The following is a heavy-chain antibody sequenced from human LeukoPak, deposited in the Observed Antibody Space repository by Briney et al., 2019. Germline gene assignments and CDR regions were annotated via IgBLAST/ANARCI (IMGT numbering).Heavy chain of an antibody. CDR3: ARDYTGYFP. D-gene: IGHD3-9*01. J-gene: IGHJ5*02. CDR2: IKTDGSEK. V-gene: IGHV3-7*03. Sequence: GGSLRLSCAASGFTVSSNYMSWVRQAPGKGLEWVANIKTDGSEKYYVDSVKGRFTISRDNAKNSLYLQMNSLRAEDTAVYYCARDYTGYFPWGQGTLVIVSS. CDR1: GFTVSSNY.